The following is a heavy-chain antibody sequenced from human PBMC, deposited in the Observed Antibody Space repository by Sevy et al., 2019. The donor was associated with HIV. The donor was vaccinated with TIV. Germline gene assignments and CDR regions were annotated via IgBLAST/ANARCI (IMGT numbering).Heavy chain of an antibody. Sequence: SETLSLTCAVSGGSIGSGSYYWSWIRQPAGKGLEWIGRISTSRSTNYNPSLKSRVTISGDTSKNQFSLKLSSVTAADTAVYYCASRYYDILTGYTTDDYWGQGTLVTVSS. CDR2: ISTSRST. CDR1: GGSIGSGSYY. CDR3: ASRYYDILTGYTTDDY. J-gene: IGHJ4*02. V-gene: IGHV4-61*02. D-gene: IGHD3-9*01.